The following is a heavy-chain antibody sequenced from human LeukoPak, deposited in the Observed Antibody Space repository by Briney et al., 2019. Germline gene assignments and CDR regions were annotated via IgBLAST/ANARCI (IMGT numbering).Heavy chain of an antibody. Sequence: PGGSLRLSCAASGFTFSNAWMSWVRQAPGKGLERVSGITASGGSTYYTDSVKGRFTISRDNSMNTLFMQMNSLRDEDTALYYCAKYVGQSGSDYYGLDVWGQGTAVTVSS. V-gene: IGHV3-23*01. CDR3: AKYVGQSGSDYYGLDV. CDR2: ITASGGST. D-gene: IGHD1-26*01. J-gene: IGHJ6*02. CDR1: GFTFSNAW.